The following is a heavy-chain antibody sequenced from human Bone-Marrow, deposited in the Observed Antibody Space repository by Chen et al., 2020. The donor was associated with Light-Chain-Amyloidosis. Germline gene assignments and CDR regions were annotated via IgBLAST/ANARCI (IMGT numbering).Heavy chain of an antibody. CDR2: IWYDGSNK. V-gene: IGHV3-33*01. D-gene: IGHD5-12*01. Sequence: QVQLVESGGGVVQPGRSLRLSCAASGFTFSSYGMHWVRQAPGKGLEWVAVIWYDGSNKYYADSVKGRFTISRDNSKNTLYLQMNSLRAKDTAVYYCARVLSRDGYNYAFDIWGQGTMVTVSS. J-gene: IGHJ3*02. CDR1: GFTFSSYG. CDR3: ARVLSRDGYNYAFDI.